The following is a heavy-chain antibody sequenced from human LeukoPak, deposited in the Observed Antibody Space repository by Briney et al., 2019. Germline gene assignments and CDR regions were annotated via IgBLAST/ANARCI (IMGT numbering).Heavy chain of an antibody. V-gene: IGHV4-34*01. J-gene: IGHJ4*02. Sequence: SETLSLTCAVYGGSFSAYYWSWIRQPPGKGLEWIGEISHSGSTNYNPSLKSRVTISVDTSKNQFSLKLSSVTAADTAVYYCATGGTTVVIGYWGQGTLVTVSS. D-gene: IGHD4-23*01. CDR1: GGSFSAYY. CDR3: ATGGTTVVIGY. CDR2: ISHSGST.